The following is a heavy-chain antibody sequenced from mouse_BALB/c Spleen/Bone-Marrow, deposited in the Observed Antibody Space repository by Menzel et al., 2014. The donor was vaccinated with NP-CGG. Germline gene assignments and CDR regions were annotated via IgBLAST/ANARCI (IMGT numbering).Heavy chain of an antibody. V-gene: IGHV14-3*02. Sequence: VQLQQPGAELVKPGASVKLSCTASGFSIKDTYMHWVKERPEQGLEWIGGIDPANGNTKYDPKFQGKATITADTSSNTAYLQLSSLTSEDTAVYYCVYGRDWYFDVWGAGTTVTVSS. CDR3: VYGRDWYFDV. J-gene: IGHJ1*01. CDR2: IDPANGNT. CDR1: GFSIKDTY. D-gene: IGHD1-1*01.